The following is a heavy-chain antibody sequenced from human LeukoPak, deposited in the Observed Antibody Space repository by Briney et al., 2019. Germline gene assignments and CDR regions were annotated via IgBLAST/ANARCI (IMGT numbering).Heavy chain of an antibody. CDR1: GGTFSSYA. Sequence: GASVKVSCKASGGTFSSYAISWVRQAPGQGLEWMGGIIPIFGTANYAQRFQGRVTITADESTSTAYMELSSLRSEDTAVYYCAGWYSSSYDYWGQGTLVTVSS. CDR2: IIPIFGTA. J-gene: IGHJ4*02. CDR3: AGWYSSSYDY. V-gene: IGHV1-69*13. D-gene: IGHD6-6*01.